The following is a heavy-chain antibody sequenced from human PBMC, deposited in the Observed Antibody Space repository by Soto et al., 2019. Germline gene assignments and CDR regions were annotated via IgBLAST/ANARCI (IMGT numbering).Heavy chain of an antibody. V-gene: IGHV1-18*01. D-gene: IGHD3-3*01. CDR2: ISAYNGNT. J-gene: IGHJ5*02. CDR1: GYTFTSYG. Sequence: QVQLVQSGAEVKKPGASVKVSCKASGYTFTSYGISWVRQAPGQGLEWMGWISAYNGNTNYAQKLQGRVTMTTDTSMSTAYXELRSLRSDDTAVYYCARDPSYDFWSGYTGAWFDPWGQGTLVTVSS. CDR3: ARDPSYDFWSGYTGAWFDP.